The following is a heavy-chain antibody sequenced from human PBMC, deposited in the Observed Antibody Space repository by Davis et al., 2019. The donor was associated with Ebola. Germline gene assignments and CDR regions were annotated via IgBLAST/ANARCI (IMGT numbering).Heavy chain of an antibody. J-gene: IGHJ5*01. V-gene: IGHV1-18*01. CDR1: GYIFTSFG. Sequence: ASVKVSCKASGYIFTSFGFTWVRQAPGQGLEWMGWINAYNGDTNYAQNLQGRVTLTIDSSTSTAYMELRSLRSDDTAVYYCARDRSGWYPGYWFDSWGQGTLVTVST. CDR2: INAYNGDT. D-gene: IGHD6-19*01. CDR3: ARDRSGWYPGYWFDS.